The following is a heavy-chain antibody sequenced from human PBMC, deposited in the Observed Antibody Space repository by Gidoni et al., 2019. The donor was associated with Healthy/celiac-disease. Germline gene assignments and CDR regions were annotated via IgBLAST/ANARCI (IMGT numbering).Heavy chain of an antibody. CDR3: ARDGGFWSGYFRSGENSPDAFDI. CDR1: GFTFSSYS. Sequence: EVQLVESGGGLVQPGGSLRLSCAASGFTFSSYSMNWVRQAPGKGLEWVSYISSSSSTIYYADSVKGRFTISRDNAKHSLYLQMNSLRAEDTAVYYCARDGGFWSGYFRSGENSPDAFDIWGQGTMVTVSS. CDR2: ISSSSSTI. V-gene: IGHV3-48*01. J-gene: IGHJ3*02. D-gene: IGHD3-3*01.